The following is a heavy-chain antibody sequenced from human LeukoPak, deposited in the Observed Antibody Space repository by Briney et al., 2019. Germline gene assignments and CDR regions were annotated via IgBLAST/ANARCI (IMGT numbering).Heavy chain of an antibody. J-gene: IGHJ6*03. V-gene: IGHV4-39*01. Sequence: PSETLSLTCIVSGDSISSRTYYWGWIRQPPGKGLEWVGSSHYSGSTYYNPSLKSRVTISVDTSNNQFSLNLISVTAADTAVYYCARHKARGEYYYYYYMDVWGKGTTVTVSS. CDR3: ARHKARGEYYYYYYMDV. CDR2: SHYSGST. CDR1: GDSISSRTYY. D-gene: IGHD3-16*01.